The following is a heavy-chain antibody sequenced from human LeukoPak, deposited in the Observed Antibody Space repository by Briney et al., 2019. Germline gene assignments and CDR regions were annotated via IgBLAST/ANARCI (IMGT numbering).Heavy chain of an antibody. CDR2: ASTYNGNT. V-gene: IGHV1-18*01. J-gene: IGHJ5*02. Sequence: ASVKVSCKTSGYTLTSLGINWVRQVPGQGLEWMGWASTYNGNTNYAQKFKGRVTLTTDTSTSTAYMELRSLRDDDTAFYFCARDHYYGSGTYSPWVQGTLVTVSS. D-gene: IGHD3-10*01. CDR3: ARDHYYGSGTYSP. CDR1: GYTLTSLG.